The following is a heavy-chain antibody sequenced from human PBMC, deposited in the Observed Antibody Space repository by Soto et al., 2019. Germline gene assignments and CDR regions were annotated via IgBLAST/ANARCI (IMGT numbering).Heavy chain of an antibody. V-gene: IGHV3-11*06. CDR1: GFTFGDHY. Sequence: GGSLRLSCEVSGFTFGDHYVDWVRQSPGKGLEWVSYISSSSSYTNYADSVKGRFTISRDNAKNSLYLQMNSLRAEDTAVYFCAKAPRGYNYGGYFDSWGQGTLVTVSS. J-gene: IGHJ4*02. CDR2: ISSSSSYT. D-gene: IGHD5-18*01. CDR3: AKAPRGYNYGGYFDS.